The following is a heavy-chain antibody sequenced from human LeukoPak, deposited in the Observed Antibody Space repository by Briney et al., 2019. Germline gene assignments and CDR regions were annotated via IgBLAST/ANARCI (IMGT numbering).Heavy chain of an antibody. CDR2: INHSGST. CDR1: GGSISSYY. V-gene: IGHV4-34*01. Sequence: SETLSLTCTVSGGSISSYYWSWIRQPPGKGLEWIGEINHSGSTNYNPSLKSRVTISVDTSKNQFSLKLSSVTAADTAVYYCARGAPQDYWGQGTLVTVSS. J-gene: IGHJ4*02. CDR3: ARGAPQDY.